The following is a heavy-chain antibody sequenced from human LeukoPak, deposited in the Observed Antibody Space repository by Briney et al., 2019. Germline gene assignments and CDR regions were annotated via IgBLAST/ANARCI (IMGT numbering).Heavy chain of an antibody. Sequence: SVKVSCKASGGTFSSYAISWVRQAPGQGREWMGGIIPIFGTAKYTQKFQGRVTINADKYTSTAYMELSSLRSEDTAVYYCASLTATTNTYYYYYYMDVWGKGTTVTVSS. J-gene: IGHJ6*03. CDR1: GGTFSSYA. V-gene: IGHV1-69*06. CDR3: ASLTATTNTYYYYYYMDV. D-gene: IGHD5-12*01. CDR2: IIPIFGTA.